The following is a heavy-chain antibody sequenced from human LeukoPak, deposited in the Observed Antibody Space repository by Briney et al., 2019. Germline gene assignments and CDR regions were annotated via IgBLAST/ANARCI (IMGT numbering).Heavy chain of an antibody. V-gene: IGHV4-34*01. Sequence: PSETLSLTCAVYGGSFSGYYWSWIRQPPGKGLEWIGEINHSGSTNYNPSLKSRVTISVDTSKNQFSLKLSSVTAADTAIYYCARHYCSGGNCYYFDYWGQGILVTVSS. CDR2: INHSGST. J-gene: IGHJ4*02. CDR3: ARHYCSGGNCYYFDY. CDR1: GGSFSGYY. D-gene: IGHD2-15*01.